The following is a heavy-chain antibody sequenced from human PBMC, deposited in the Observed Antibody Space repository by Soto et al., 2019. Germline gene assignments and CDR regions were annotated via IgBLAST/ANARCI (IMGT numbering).Heavy chain of an antibody. V-gene: IGHV3-49*04. J-gene: IGHJ6*02. CDR3: TRDSWIISYYYYGMDV. CDR2: IRSKAYGGTT. D-gene: IGHD2-15*01. Sequence: GFLRLFFTASGFTFGDYAMSWVRQAPGKGLEWVGFIRSKAYGGTTEYAASVKGRFTISRDDSKSIAYLQMNSLKTEDTAVYYCTRDSWIISYYYYGMDVWGQGTTVTVSS. CDR1: GFTFGDYA.